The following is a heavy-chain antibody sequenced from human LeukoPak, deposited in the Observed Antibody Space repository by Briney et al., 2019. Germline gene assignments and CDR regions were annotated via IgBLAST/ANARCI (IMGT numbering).Heavy chain of an antibody. CDR3: AKATGTLGN. CDR2: ISSSDGNT. Sequence: PGGSLRLSCAASGFTFSNYAMTWVRQAPGKGLEWLSSISSSDGNTYYADSVKGRFTISRDNSKNTLYLQMNSLTAEDTAIYYCAKATGTLGNWGQGTLVTVSS. J-gene: IGHJ4*02. D-gene: IGHD1-1*01. V-gene: IGHV3-23*01. CDR1: GFTFSNYA.